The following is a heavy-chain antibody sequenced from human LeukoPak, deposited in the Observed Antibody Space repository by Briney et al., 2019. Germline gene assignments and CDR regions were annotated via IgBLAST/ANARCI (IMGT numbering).Heavy chain of an antibody. CDR2: IYHSGST. CDR3: AKSNGYGLVDI. V-gene: IGHV4-38-2*02. J-gene: IGHJ3*02. D-gene: IGHD3-10*01. Sequence: PETLSLTCTVSAYSISSGYYWGWIRQPPGKGLECIGTIYHSGSTYYNPSLKSRVTISVDTSKNQFSLKLNSVTAADTAVYYCAKSNGYGLVDIWGQGTMVTVSS. CDR1: AYSISSGYY.